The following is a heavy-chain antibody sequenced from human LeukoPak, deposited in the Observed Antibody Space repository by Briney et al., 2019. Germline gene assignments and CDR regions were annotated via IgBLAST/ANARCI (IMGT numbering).Heavy chain of an antibody. D-gene: IGHD3-10*01. J-gene: IGHJ6*02. CDR3: AREGSTYFGDYYYGMDV. CDR2: IGSSGGNI. Sequence: GGSLRLSCVASGFSFSGYGMSWVRQAPGKGLEWVSAIGSSGGNIHYADSVKGRFTISRDNSRYTLYLEVNSLRAEDTAVYYCAREGSTYFGDYYYGMDVWGQGTTVTVSS. V-gene: IGHV3-23*01. CDR1: GFSFSGYG.